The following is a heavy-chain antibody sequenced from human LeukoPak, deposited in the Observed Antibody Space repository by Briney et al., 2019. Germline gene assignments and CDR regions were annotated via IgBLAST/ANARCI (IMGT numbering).Heavy chain of an antibody. CDR1: GYTFTGYY. CDR3: ANHKEVSEAIFDY. CDR2: INPNSGGT. Sequence: ASVKVSCKASGYTFTGYYMHWVRQAPGQGLEWMGWINPNSGGTNYAQKFQGRVTMTRDTSISTAYMELSRLRSDDTAVYYCANHKEVSEAIFDYSGQGTLVTVSS. D-gene: IGHD1-14*01. V-gene: IGHV1-2*02. J-gene: IGHJ4*02.